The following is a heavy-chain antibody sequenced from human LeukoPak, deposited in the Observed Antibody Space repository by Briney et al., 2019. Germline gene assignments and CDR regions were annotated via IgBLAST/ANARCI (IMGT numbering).Heavy chain of an antibody. CDR3: ARLSRDGYNFHWFDP. CDR1: GGSISSYY. D-gene: IGHD5-24*01. V-gene: IGHV4-59*08. Sequence: SETLSLTCTVSGGSISSYYWSWIRQPPGKGLEWIGYIYYSGSTNYNLSLKSRVTISVDTSKNQFSLKLSFVTAADTAVYYCARLSRDGYNFHWFDPWGQGTLVTVSS. J-gene: IGHJ5*02. CDR2: IYYSGST.